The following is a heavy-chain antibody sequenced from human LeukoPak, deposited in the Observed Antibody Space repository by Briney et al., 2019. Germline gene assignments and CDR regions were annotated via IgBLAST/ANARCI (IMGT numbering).Heavy chain of an antibody. CDR2: INPSGGST. CDR3: VRDMDCSSTSCYPLYMDV. V-gene: IGHV1-46*01. J-gene: IGHJ6*03. CDR1: GYTFTSYY. D-gene: IGHD2-2*01. Sequence: ASVKVSCKASGYTFTSYYMHWVRQAPGQGLEWMGIINPSGGSTSYAQKFQGRVTMTRDMSTSTVYMELSSLRSEDTAVYYCVRDMDCSSTSCYPLYMDVWGKGTTVTVSS.